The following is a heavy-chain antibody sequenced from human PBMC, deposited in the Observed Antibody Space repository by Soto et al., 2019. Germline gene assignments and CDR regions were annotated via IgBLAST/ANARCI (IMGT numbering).Heavy chain of an antibody. D-gene: IGHD2-21*01. J-gene: IGHJ4*02. CDR3: ARGNVVPLDY. Sequence: PSETLSLTCAVSGGSISHVYYYWSWFRQLPDKGLEWIGHIYNGGSTYNNPSLTSRVTISVDTSRNQFSLQLTSVSAVDTAVYYCARGNVVPLDYWGQGTLVTV. CDR1: GGSISHVYYY. V-gene: IGHV4-30-4*01. CDR2: IYNGGST.